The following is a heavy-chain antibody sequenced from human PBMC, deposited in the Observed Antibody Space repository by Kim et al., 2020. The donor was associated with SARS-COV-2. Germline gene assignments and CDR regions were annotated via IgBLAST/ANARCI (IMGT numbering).Heavy chain of an antibody. CDR3: HLPLPLDAFDI. D-gene: IGHD2-15*01. J-gene: IGHJ3*02. V-gene: IGHV3-7*01. Sequence: GGSLRLSCAASGFTFSSYWMSWARQAPGKGLEWVANIKQDGSGKYYVDSVKGRFTISRDNAKNSLYLQMNSLRAEDTAVYYCHLPLPLDAFDIWGQGTMVTVSS. CDR2: IKQDGSGK. CDR1: GFTFSSYW.